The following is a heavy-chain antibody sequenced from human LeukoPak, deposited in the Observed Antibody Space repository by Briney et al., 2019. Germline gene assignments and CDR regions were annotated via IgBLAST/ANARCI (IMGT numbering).Heavy chain of an antibody. CDR1: GGSISNYY. D-gene: IGHD6-19*01. V-gene: IGHV4-59*01. CDR2: IYYSGST. J-gene: IGHJ6*02. Sequence: SETLSLTCTVSGGSISNYYWSWIRQPPGKGLEWIGYIYYSGSTNHNPSLKSRVTISVDSYKNQFSLKLSSVTAADTAVYYCARGAYSSAWYTFYYYGMDVWGQGTTVTVS. CDR3: ARGAYSSAWYTFYYYGMDV.